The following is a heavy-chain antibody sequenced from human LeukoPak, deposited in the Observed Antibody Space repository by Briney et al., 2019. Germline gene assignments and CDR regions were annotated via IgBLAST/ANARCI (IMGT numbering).Heavy chain of an antibody. CDR3: ARDNYERSGYFDY. Sequence: ASVKVSCKASGYTFNNYGISWVRQAPGQGREWMGWISAHNGNTNYAQKFQDTVTMTTDTSTRTAYMELRSLRSDDTAVFYCARDNYERSGYFDYWGQGTLVTVSS. V-gene: IGHV1-18*01. CDR2: ISAHNGNT. D-gene: IGHD3-22*01. CDR1: GYTFNNYG. J-gene: IGHJ4*02.